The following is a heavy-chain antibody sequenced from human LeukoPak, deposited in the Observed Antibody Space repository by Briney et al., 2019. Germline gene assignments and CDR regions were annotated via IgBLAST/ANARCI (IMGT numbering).Heavy chain of an antibody. J-gene: IGHJ4*02. CDR2: IYPGDSDT. CDR1: GYSFSNYW. V-gene: IGHV5-51*01. CDR3: ARPLRGVIPGYFDY. Sequence: GESLKMSCKGSGYSFSNYWIGWVRQMPGKGLEWMGIIYPGDSDTRYSPSFQGQVTISADKSISTAYLQWSSLKASDTAMYYCARPLRGVIPGYFDYWGQGTLVTVSS. D-gene: IGHD3-10*01.